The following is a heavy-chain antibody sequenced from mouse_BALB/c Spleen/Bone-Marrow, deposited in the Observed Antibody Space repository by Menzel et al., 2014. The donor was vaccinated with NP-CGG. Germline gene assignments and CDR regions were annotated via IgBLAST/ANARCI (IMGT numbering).Heavy chain of an antibody. J-gene: IGHJ4*01. V-gene: IGHV1-87*01. CDR2: IYPGDGDT. CDR1: GYTFTSYW. D-gene: IGHD1-1*01. Sequence: QVQLQQSGSELAIPGASVKLSCKASGYTFTSYWMQWVKQRPGQGLEWIGTIYPGDGDTRFTQKFKGKATLTSDKSSSTAYMQLSSLASEDSAVYYCARNYYFGSSWSAMDYWGQGTSVTVSS. CDR3: ARNYYFGSSWSAMDY.